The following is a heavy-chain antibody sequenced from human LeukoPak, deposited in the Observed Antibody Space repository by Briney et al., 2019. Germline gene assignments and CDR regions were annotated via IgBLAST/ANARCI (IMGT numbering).Heavy chain of an antibody. D-gene: IGHD6-13*01. CDR1: GFTFSSYS. V-gene: IGHV3-21*01. J-gene: IGHJ6*03. Sequence: GESLRLSCAVSGFTFSSYSMNWVRQAPGKGLEWVSSISSSSSYIYYADSVKGRFTISRDNAKNSLYLQMNSLRAEDTAVYYCARGAAAGNYYYYYYMDVWGKGTTVTVSS. CDR3: ARGAAAGNYYYYYYMDV. CDR2: ISSSSSYI.